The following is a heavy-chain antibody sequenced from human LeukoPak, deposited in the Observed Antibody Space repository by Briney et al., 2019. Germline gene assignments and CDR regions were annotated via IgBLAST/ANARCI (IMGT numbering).Heavy chain of an antibody. Sequence: GGSLRLSCAASGFTFSGYSMNWVRQAPGKGLEWVSSISTSSVYIYYADSVKGRFTISRDNARNSLYLQMNSLRAEDTAVYYCARVAQGPHYFDYWGQGTLVTVSS. CDR2: ISTSSVYI. CDR3: ARVAQGPHYFDY. V-gene: IGHV3-21*01. CDR1: GFTFSGYS. J-gene: IGHJ4*02.